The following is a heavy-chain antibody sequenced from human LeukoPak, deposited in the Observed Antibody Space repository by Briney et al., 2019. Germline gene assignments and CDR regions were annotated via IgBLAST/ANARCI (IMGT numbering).Heavy chain of an antibody. CDR2: ISAYNGNT. V-gene: IGHV1-18*01. CDR1: GYTFTSYG. CDR3: ARGRLTVTNEGYYFDY. Sequence: GASVKVSCKASGYTFTSYGISWVRQAPGQGLEWMGWISAYNGNTNYAQKFQGRVTTTRDTSTSTVYMELSSLRSEDTAVYYCARGRLTVTNEGYYFDYWGQGTLVTVSS. D-gene: IGHD4-17*01. J-gene: IGHJ4*02.